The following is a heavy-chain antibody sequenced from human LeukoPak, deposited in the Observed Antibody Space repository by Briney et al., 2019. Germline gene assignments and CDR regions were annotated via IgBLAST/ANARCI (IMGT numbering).Heavy chain of an antibody. V-gene: IGHV4-59*01. D-gene: IGHD2-15*01. CDR2: IYYSGST. Sequence: SETLSLTCTVSGGSISSYYWSWIRQPPGKGLELIGYIYYSGSTNYNPSLKGRVTISVDTSKNQFSLKLSSVTAAGTAVYYCARVSSGVYFDYWGQGTLVTVSS. CDR1: GGSISSYY. J-gene: IGHJ4*02. CDR3: ARVSSGVYFDY.